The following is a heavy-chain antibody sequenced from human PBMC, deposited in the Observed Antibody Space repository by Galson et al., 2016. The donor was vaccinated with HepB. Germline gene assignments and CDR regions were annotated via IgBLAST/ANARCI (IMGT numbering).Heavy chain of an antibody. Sequence: SETLSLTCPVSGASVSTDNYYWSWIRQPPGKRLEWIGHIYFSGSTKYNPSLMSRVTISLDTSKNEFSLKLRSVTAAETAMYYCAGGTGLDAFHIWGQGTMVTVSS. CDR2: IYFSGST. D-gene: IGHD1-14*01. CDR3: AGGTGLDAFHI. V-gene: IGHV4-61*01. J-gene: IGHJ3*02. CDR1: GASVSTDNYY.